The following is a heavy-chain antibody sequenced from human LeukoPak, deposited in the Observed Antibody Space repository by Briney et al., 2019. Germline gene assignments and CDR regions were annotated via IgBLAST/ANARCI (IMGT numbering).Heavy chain of an antibody. CDR3: ARDKTYGDSGKAFDI. CDR1: GFTFSDYY. CDR2: ISSSSSYT. J-gene: IGHJ3*02. D-gene: IGHD4-17*01. V-gene: IGHV3-11*06. Sequence: GGSLRLSCAVSGFTFSDYYMSWIRQAPGKGLEWVSYISSSSSYTNYADSVKGRFTISRDNAKNSLYLQMNSLRAEDTAVYYCARDKTYGDSGKAFDIWGQGTMVTVSS.